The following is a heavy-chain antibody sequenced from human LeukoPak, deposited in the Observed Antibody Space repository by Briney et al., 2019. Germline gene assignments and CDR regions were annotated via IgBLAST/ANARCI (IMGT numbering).Heavy chain of an antibody. CDR3: ARQSTRLFNTGSYYPPPAYDY. CDR1: GGSISSYY. Sequence: PSETLSLTCTVSGGSISSYYWSWIRQPAGKGLEWIGRIYTSGSTNYNPSLKSRVTISVDTSKNQFSLKLSSVTAADTAVYYCARQSTRLFNTGSYYPPPAYDYWGQGTLVIVSS. CDR2: IYTSGST. D-gene: IGHD1-26*01. V-gene: IGHV4-4*07. J-gene: IGHJ4*02.